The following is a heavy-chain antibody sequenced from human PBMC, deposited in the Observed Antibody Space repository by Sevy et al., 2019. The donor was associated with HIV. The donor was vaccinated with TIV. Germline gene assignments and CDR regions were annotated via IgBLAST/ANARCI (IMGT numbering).Heavy chain of an antibody. Sequence: GSLRLSCAASGFTFSSYGMHWVRQAPGKGLEWVAVISYDGSNKYYADSVKGRFTISRDNSKNTLYLQMNSLRAEDTAVYYCAKDQSWGNSDYYDSSGYYLFDYWGQGTLVTVSS. J-gene: IGHJ4*02. V-gene: IGHV3-30*18. CDR2: ISYDGSNK. CDR3: AKDQSWGNSDYYDSSGYYLFDY. CDR1: GFTFSSYG. D-gene: IGHD3-22*01.